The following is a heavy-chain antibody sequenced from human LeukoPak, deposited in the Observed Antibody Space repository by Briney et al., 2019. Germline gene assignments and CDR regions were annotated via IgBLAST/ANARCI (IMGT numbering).Heavy chain of an antibody. D-gene: IGHD4/OR15-4a*01. CDR1: AYTFTNFR. Sequence: GASVKVSCKTSAYTFTNFRIHWVRRAPGQGFEWMGWIGPSNNYTEYEQKLQGRLILTTDTSTTTAHMELRSLTFDDTAIYYCARDSYYGGHYSFFKHWGQGTLVTVSS. CDR3: ARDSYYGGHYSFFKH. CDR2: IGPSNNYT. V-gene: IGHV1-18*01. J-gene: IGHJ4*02.